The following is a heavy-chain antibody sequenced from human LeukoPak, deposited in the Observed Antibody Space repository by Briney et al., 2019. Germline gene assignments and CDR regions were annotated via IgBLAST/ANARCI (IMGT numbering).Heavy chain of an antibody. CDR1: GGTFSSYA. V-gene: IGHV1-69*04. D-gene: IGHD7-27*01. J-gene: IGHJ4*02. CDR2: IIPILGIA. Sequence: SVKVSCKASGGTFSSYAISWVRQAPGQGLEWMGRIIPILGIANYAQKFQGRVTVTADKSTSTAYMELSSLRSEDTAVYYCASTGPGDTGYFDYWGQGTLVTVSS. CDR3: ASTGPGDTGYFDY.